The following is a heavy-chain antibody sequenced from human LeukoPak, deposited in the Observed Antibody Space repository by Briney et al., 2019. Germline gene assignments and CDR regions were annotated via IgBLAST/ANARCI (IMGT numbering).Heavy chain of an antibody. V-gene: IGHV4-59*11. D-gene: IGHD3-10*01. J-gene: IGHJ4*02. CDR1: GGSINSHY. CDR2: IFNTGIT. Sequence: PSETLSLTCSVSGGSINSHYWSRIRQPPGKRLEWIGYIFNTGITNYNPSLASRVTMSVDTSRAQFFLRLSPVTAADTAIYYCASRPADTTWYGVFDYWSQGTLVTVSS. CDR3: ASRPADTTWYGVFDY.